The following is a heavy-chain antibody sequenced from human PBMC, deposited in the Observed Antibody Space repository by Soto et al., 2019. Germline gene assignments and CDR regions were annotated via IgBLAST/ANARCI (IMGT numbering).Heavy chain of an antibody. D-gene: IGHD2-8*01. V-gene: IGHV1-24*01. Sequence: ASVKVSCKVSGYTLTELSMHWVRQAPGTGLEWMGGFDPEDGETIYAQKFQGRVTMTEDTSTDTAYMELSSLRSEDTAVYYCATPSTAYCTNGVCYSNWVDPWGQGTLVHRLL. CDR3: ATPSTAYCTNGVCYSNWVDP. CDR1: GYTLTELS. J-gene: IGHJ5*02. CDR2: FDPEDGET.